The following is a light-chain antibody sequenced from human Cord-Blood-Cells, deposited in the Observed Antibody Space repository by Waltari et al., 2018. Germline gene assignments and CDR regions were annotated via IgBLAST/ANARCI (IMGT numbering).Light chain of an antibody. CDR3: CSYAGSSTWV. CDR1: SSDVGSYNL. J-gene: IGLJ3*02. V-gene: IGLV2-23*01. CDR2: EGS. Sequence: QSALTQPASVSGSPGQSITISCTGTSSDVGSYNLVSWYQQHPVKAPKLMIYEGSKRTSGVSNRVSGSKSSNTASLTISGLQAEDEADYYCCSYAGSSTWVFGGGTKLTVL.